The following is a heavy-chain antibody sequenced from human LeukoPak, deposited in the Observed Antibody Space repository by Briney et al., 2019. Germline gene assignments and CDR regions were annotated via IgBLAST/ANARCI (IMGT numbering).Heavy chain of an antibody. CDR3: ASEPITMVRGVRNYYYYYMDV. CDR1: GFTFSSYS. Sequence: PGGSLRLSCAASGFTFSSYSMNWVRQAPGKGLEWVSSISSSSSYIYYADSVKGRFTISRDNAKNSLYLQMNSLRAEDTAVYYCASEPITMVRGVRNYYYYYMDVWGKGTTVTVSS. CDR2: ISSSSSYI. V-gene: IGHV3-21*01. D-gene: IGHD3-10*01. J-gene: IGHJ6*03.